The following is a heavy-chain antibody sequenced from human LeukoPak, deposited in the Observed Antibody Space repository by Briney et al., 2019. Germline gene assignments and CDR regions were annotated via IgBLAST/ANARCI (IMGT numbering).Heavy chain of an antibody. CDR2: VKGDGRTT. D-gene: IGHD5-18*01. Sequence: GGPLRLSCAASGLTFSDFWMHWVRQPPGKGLVWVALVKGDGRTTIYADSVKGRFTISRDNAKNTLYLQMNSLRADDSGVYYCATGHSYGYDYWGQGVLVTVSS. J-gene: IGHJ4*02. CDR3: ATGHSYGYDY. V-gene: IGHV3-74*01. CDR1: GLTFSDFW.